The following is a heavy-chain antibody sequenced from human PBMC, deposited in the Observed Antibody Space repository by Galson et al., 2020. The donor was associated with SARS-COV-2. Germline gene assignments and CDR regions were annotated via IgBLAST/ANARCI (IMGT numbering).Heavy chain of an antibody. D-gene: IGHD1-26*01. Sequence: GESLKISCSASGFTFSSYAMHWVRQAPGKGLEYVSAISSNGGSTYYADSVKGRFTISRDNSKNTLYLQMSSLRAEDTAVYYCVKGGRYSGSWVARYFQHWGQGTLVTVSS. J-gene: IGHJ1*01. V-gene: IGHV3-64D*06. CDR2: ISSNGGST. CDR3: VKGGRYSGSWVARYFQH. CDR1: GFTFSSYA.